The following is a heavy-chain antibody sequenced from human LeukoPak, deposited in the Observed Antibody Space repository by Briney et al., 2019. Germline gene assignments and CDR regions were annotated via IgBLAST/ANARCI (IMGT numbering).Heavy chain of an antibody. CDR2: IYYSGST. CDR3: ARGDSGSYFAY. V-gene: IGHV4-61*01. CDR1: GGSVSSGSYY. J-gene: IGHJ4*02. Sequence: PSETLSLTCTVSGGSVSSGSYYWSWIRQPPGKGLEWIGYIYYSGSTSYNPSLKSRVTISGDTSKNQFSLKVSSVTAADTAVYYCARGDSGSYFAYWGQGTLVTVSS. D-gene: IGHD1-26*01.